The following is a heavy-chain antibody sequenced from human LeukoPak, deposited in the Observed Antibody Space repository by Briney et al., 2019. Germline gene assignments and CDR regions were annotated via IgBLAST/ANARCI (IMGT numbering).Heavy chain of an antibody. CDR1: GGSISSGGYY. CDR2: IYYSGST. D-gene: IGHD5-24*01. Sequence: SQTLSLTCTVPGGSISSGGYYWSWIRQHPGKGLEWIGYIYYSGSTYYNPSLKSRVTISVDTSKNQFSLKLSSVTAADTAVYYCARDDAGDGYNRLFDYWGQGTLVTVSS. V-gene: IGHV4-31*03. CDR3: ARDDAGDGYNRLFDY. J-gene: IGHJ4*02.